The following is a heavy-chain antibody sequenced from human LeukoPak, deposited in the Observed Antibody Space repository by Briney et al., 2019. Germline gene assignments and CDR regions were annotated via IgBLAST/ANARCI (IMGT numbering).Heavy chain of an antibody. Sequence: SETLSLTCTVSGGSISSFYWSWIRQPPGKGLEWIGHFHDSESTNYSPSLKSRVTISGDTSKNQFSLNLRSVTAADTAVYYCARGDPSGRPGIGFWGQGILVTVSS. J-gene: IGHJ4*02. CDR2: FHDSEST. V-gene: IGHV4-59*01. CDR3: ARGDPSGRPGIGF. D-gene: IGHD1-26*01. CDR1: GGSISSFY.